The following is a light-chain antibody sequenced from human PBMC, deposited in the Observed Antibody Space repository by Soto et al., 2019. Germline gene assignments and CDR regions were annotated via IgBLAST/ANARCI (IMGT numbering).Light chain of an antibody. J-gene: IGKJ4*01. CDR2: DTS. V-gene: IGKV3-11*01. Sequence: EIVLTQSPATLSLSPGESATLSCRASQSVSSFLAWSQQKPGQAPRLLIYDTSNRATGIPARFSGSGSGTDFTLTVSSLEPEDFAVYYCHQRSGWPLTFGGGTKV. CDR1: QSVSSF. CDR3: HQRSGWPLT.